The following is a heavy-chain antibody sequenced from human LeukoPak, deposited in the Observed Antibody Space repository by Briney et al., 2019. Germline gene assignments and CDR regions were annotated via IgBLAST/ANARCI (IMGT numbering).Heavy chain of an antibody. CDR1: GYTFTGYY. CDR3: ARVPPEYCSSTSCYEGYYYYMDV. D-gene: IGHD2-2*01. Sequence: GASVKVSCKASGYTFTGYYMHWVRQAPGQRLEWMGWINPNSGGTNYAQRFQGRVTMTRDTSISTAYMELSRLRSDDTAVYYCARVPPEYCSSTSCYEGYYYYMDVWGKGTTVTVSS. CDR2: INPNSGGT. J-gene: IGHJ6*03. V-gene: IGHV1-2*02.